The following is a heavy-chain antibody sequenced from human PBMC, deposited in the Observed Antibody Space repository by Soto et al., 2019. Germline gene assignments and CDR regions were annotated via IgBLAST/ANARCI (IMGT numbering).Heavy chain of an antibody. V-gene: IGHV4-30-2*01. CDR3: ARGKRGIRYYGSGTSDWLDP. D-gene: IGHD3-10*01. CDR2: MFHSGSA. CDR1: GGSISSGDYS. J-gene: IGHJ5*02. Sequence: SETLSLTCAVSGGSISSGDYSWSWIRQPPGKGLEWIGYMFHSGSAYYNPSLESRVTISVDRSKNQFSLKLTSLTAADTAVYYCARGKRGIRYYGSGTSDWLDPWGQGTLVTVSS.